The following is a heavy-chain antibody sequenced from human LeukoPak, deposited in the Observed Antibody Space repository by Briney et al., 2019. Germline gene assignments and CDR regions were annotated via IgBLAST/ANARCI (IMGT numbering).Heavy chain of an antibody. CDR1: GGSFSGYY. V-gene: IGHV4-34*01. CDR2: INHSGST. J-gene: IGHJ3*02. Sequence: SETLSLTCAVYGGSFSGYYWSWIRQPPGKGLEWIGEINHSGSTNYNPSLKSRVTISVDTSKNQFSLKLSSVTAADTAVYYCARDLRPRITIFGAVIQSFDIWGQGTVVTVSS. D-gene: IGHD3-3*01. CDR3: ARDLRPRITIFGAVIQSFDI.